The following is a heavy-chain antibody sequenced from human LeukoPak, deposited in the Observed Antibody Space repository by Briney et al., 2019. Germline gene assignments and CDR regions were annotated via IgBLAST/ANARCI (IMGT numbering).Heavy chain of an antibody. V-gene: IGHV3-7*03. D-gene: IGHD6-19*01. CDR3: AREGRGWSFDYFDY. CDR1: GFTSSSYW. Sequence: GGSLRLSCAASGFTSSSYWMSWVRQAPGKGLEWVANIKQDGSEKYYVDSVKGRFTISRDNAKNSLYLQMNSLRAEDTAVYYCAREGRGWSFDYFDYWGQGTLVTVSS. CDR2: IKQDGSEK. J-gene: IGHJ4*02.